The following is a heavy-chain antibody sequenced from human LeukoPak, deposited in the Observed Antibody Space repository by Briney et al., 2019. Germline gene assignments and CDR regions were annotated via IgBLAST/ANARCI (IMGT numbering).Heavy chain of an antibody. D-gene: IGHD1-26*01. J-gene: IGHJ4*02. V-gene: IGHV5-51*01. CDR2: IYPGDPDT. Sequence: GAPLQISCKGSGYSFTSYWIGWVRPLPGKGLEWMGIIYPGDPDTRYSPSFQGQVTISADKSINTAYLQWSSLKASDTAMYYCARPHTLDRTTKYYFDYWGQGTLVTVSS. CDR3: ARPHTLDRTTKYYFDY. CDR1: GYSFTSYW.